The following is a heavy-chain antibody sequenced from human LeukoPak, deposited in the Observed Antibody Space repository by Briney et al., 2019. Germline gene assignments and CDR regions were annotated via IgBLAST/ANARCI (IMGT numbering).Heavy chain of an antibody. Sequence: ASVKVSCKASGYTFTGYYMHWVRQAPGQGLEWMGRINPNSGGTNYAQKFQDRVTMTRDTSISTAYMELSRLRSDDTAVYYCARELGEYSYGPLTYWGQGTLVTVSS. CDR1: GYTFTGYY. J-gene: IGHJ4*02. D-gene: IGHD5-18*01. CDR2: INPNSGGT. V-gene: IGHV1-2*06. CDR3: ARELGEYSYGPLTY.